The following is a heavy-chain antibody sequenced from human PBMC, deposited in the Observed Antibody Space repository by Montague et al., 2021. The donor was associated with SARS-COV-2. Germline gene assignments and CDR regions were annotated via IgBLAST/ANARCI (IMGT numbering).Heavy chain of an antibody. CDR1: GFTFSSYA. CDR2: ISYDGSNK. Sequence: SLRLSCAASGFTFSSYAMHWVRQAPGKGLEWVAVISYDGSNKYYADSVKGRFTISRDNSKNALYPQMNSLRAEDTAVYYCAGDRDDYIWGSYENFDYWGQGTLVTVSS. D-gene: IGHD3-16*01. CDR3: AGDRDDYIWGSYENFDY. J-gene: IGHJ4*02. V-gene: IGHV3-30*04.